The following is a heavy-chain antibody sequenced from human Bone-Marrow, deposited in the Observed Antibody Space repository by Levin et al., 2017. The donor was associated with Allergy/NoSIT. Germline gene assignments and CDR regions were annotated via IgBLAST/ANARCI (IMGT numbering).Heavy chain of an antibody. CDR2: ISGYNGNT. J-gene: IGHJ4*02. D-gene: IGHD6-13*01. CDR1: GYTFTSYD. CDR3: ARGGAATGYHY. Sequence: ASVKVSCKASGYTFTSYDISWVRQAPGQGLEWMGWISGYNGNTKYAQKVQGRVTMTTDTSTTTAYMELRSLRSDDTAVYYCARGGAATGYHYWGQGTLVTVSS. V-gene: IGHV1-18*01.